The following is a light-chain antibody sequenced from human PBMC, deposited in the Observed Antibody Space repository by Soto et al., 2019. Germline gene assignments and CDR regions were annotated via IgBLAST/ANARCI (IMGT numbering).Light chain of an antibody. J-gene: IGKJ1*01. CDR1: QSVSSIY. CDR2: GAS. Sequence: EIVLTQSPGTLPLSPGERATLSCRASQSVSSIYLAWYQQKPGQAPRLLIYGASSRATGIPHRFSGSGSGTDFTLTISRLEPEDFAVYYCQQYGSSRWTFGQGTKVEI. CDR3: QQYGSSRWT. V-gene: IGKV3-20*01.